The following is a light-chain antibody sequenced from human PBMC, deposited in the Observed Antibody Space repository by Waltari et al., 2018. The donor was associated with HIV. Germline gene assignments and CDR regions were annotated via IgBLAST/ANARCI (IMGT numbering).Light chain of an antibody. CDR2: SNN. J-gene: IGLJ2*01. Sequence: QSVVTQPPSASGTPGQRVTISCSGGSSNLGSNNVNWYQQLPGAAPKLLIYSNNERPSGVPDRFSASKSGTSASLAISGLRSEDEADYYCAAWDGSLNGVLIGGGTKLTIL. CDR3: AAWDGSLNGVL. V-gene: IGLV1-44*01. CDR1: SSNLGSNN.